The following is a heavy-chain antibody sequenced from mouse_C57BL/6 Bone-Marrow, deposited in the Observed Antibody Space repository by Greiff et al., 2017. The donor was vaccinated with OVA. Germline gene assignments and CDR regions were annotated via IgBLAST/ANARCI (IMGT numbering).Heavy chain of an antibody. V-gene: IGHV1-15*01. CDR2: IDTETGGT. Sequence: QVHVKQSGAELVRPGASVTLSCKASGYTFTDYEMHWVKQTPVHGLEWIGAIDTETGGTAYNQKFKGKAILTADKAYSTAYMELRSLTSEDSAVYYCTKYYGSSGGQGTLVTVSA. CDR3: TKYYGSS. J-gene: IGHJ3*01. D-gene: IGHD1-1*01. CDR1: GYTFTDYE.